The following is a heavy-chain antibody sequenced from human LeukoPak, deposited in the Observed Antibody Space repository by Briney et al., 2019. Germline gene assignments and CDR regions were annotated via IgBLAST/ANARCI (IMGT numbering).Heavy chain of an antibody. V-gene: IGHV4-59*01. J-gene: IGHJ4*02. CDR2: IYYSGST. D-gene: IGHD3-22*01. CDR3: ARDLGYYDSSGYYDY. CDR1: GGSISSYY. Sequence: SETLSLTCTVSGGSISSYYWSWIRQPPGKGLEWIGYIYYSGSTNYIPSLKSRVTISVDTSKNQFSLKLSSVTAADTAVYYCARDLGYYDSSGYYDYWGQGTLVTVSS.